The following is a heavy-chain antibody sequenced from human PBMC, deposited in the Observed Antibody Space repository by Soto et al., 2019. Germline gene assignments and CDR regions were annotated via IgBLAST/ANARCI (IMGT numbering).Heavy chain of an antibody. Sequence: EVQLLESGGGLVQPGGSLRLSCAASGFTFSSYAMSWVRQAPGKGLEWVSAISGSGGSTYYADSVKGRFTISRDNSKNTRYLQMNSLRAEDTAVYYCAKDGGSGWYYFDYWGQGTLVTVSS. CDR2: ISGSGGST. CDR1: GFTFSSYA. J-gene: IGHJ4*02. V-gene: IGHV3-23*01. D-gene: IGHD6-19*01. CDR3: AKDGGSGWYYFDY.